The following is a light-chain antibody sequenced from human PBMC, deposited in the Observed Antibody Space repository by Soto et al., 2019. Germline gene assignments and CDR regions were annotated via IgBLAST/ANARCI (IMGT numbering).Light chain of an antibody. CDR2: GAS. CDR1: QSVSSSY. V-gene: IGKV3-20*01. Sequence: EIVLTQSPDTLSLSPGERATLSCRASQSVSSSYLAWYQQKPGQAPRLLIYGASSRATGIPDRFSGSGSGTDFTLTISRLEPEDFAVYYCQQYGSSPDTFGQGTQLEIK. CDR3: QQYGSSPDT. J-gene: IGKJ2*01.